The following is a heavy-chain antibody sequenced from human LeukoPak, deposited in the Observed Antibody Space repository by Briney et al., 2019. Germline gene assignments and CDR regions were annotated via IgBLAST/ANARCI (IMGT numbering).Heavy chain of an antibody. Sequence: GASVKVSCKASGGTFSRYTISWVRQAPGQGLEWMGGIIPMFETATYAEKFHGRVTITADESTSTVFMELSSLRPGDTALYYCARDSRPNLGYCLTTSCFGLPDFWGQGTLVTVSS. D-gene: IGHD2-2*03. CDR1: GGTFSRYT. V-gene: IGHV1-69*13. CDR2: IIPMFETA. CDR3: ARDSRPNLGYCLTTSCFGLPDF. J-gene: IGHJ4*02.